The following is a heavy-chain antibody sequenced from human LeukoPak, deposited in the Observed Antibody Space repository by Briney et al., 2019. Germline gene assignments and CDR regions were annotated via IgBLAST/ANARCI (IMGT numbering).Heavy chain of an antibody. CDR1: GFTFSSYW. D-gene: IGHD3-16*01. CDR3: ARGGVGCFDY. J-gene: IGHJ4*02. V-gene: IGHV3-74*01. CDR2: IHSDGIGT. Sequence: GGSLRLSCATSGFTFSSYWMHWVRQAPGKGLVWVARIHSDGIGTTYADSVKGRFTISRDNAKSTVSLQMNSLRAEDTAVYYCARGGVGCFDYWGQGTLVTVSS.